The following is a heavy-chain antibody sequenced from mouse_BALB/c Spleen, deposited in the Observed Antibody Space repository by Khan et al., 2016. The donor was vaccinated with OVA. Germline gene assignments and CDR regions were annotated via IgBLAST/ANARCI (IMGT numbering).Heavy chain of an antibody. CDR1: GYSITSNYA. CDR3: ARGNYYGYAMDY. Sequence: VQLQQSGPGLVKPFQSLSLTCTVTGYSITSNYAWNWIRQFPGNKLEWVGYISYSGSTSYHPSLKSRISITRDTSKNQFFLQLNSVTTEDTATYYCARGNYYGYAMDYWGQGTSVTVSS. J-gene: IGHJ4*01. V-gene: IGHV3-2*02. D-gene: IGHD1-1*01. CDR2: ISYSGST.